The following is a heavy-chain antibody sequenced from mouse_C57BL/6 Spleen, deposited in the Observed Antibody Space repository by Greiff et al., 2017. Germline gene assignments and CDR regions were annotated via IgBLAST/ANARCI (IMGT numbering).Heavy chain of an antibody. J-gene: IGHJ2*01. CDR1: GYTFTSYW. CDR3: AMGTTMYFDY. Sequence: QVQLKQPGAELVKPGASVKLSCKASGYTFTSYWMHWVKQRPGQGLEWIGMIHPNSGSTNYNEKFKSKATLTVDKSSSTAYMQLSSLTSEDSAVYYCAMGTTMYFDYWGKGTTLTVSS. D-gene: IGHD2-14*01. CDR2: IHPNSGST. V-gene: IGHV1-64*01.